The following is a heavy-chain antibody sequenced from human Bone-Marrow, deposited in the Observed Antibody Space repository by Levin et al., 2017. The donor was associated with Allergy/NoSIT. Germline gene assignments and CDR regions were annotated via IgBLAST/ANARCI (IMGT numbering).Heavy chain of an antibody. Sequence: GGSLRLSCVASTVNFDTYGMHWVRQAPGKGLEWVALISHDGDDKSYAKSVKGRFTISRDNSKNTVSLQMNTLRPADSAIYYCAKDFTGEDDTGGQGTVVTVTS. D-gene: IGHD7-27*01. CDR3: AKDFTGEDDT. J-gene: IGHJ4*02. CDR2: ISHDGDDK. CDR1: TVNFDTYG. V-gene: IGHV3-30*18.